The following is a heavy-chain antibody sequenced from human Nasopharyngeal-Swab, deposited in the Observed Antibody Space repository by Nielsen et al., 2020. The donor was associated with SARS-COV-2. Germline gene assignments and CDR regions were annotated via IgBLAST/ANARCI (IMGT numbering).Heavy chain of an antibody. Sequence: GESLKISCAASGFVFNDYYMTWTRQAPGKGLEWLSLISGTSTYTHVAESVKGRFTISRDNARNSLYLQIRSLRAEDTAVYYCATYCSSTRCRHVGGFDMWGQGKLVTVSS. J-gene: IGHJ3*02. V-gene: IGHV3-11*06. D-gene: IGHD2-2*01. CDR1: GFVFNDYY. CDR3: ATYCSSTRCRHVGGFDM. CDR2: ISGTSTYT.